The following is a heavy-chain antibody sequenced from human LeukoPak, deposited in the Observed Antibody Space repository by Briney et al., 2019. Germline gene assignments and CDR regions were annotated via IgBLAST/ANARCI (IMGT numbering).Heavy chain of an antibody. Sequence: SETLSLTCTVSSGSITRNYWTWIRQPPGKGLEWIGYIYYSGSTNHNPSLKSRVTISVDPSKNQFSLKLSSVTAADTAVYYCARRGFTPPADYYGIDVWGQGTTVTVSS. CDR2: IYYSGST. V-gene: IGHV4-59*08. D-gene: IGHD1-14*01. CDR1: SGSITRNY. CDR3: ARRGFTPPADYYGIDV. J-gene: IGHJ6*02.